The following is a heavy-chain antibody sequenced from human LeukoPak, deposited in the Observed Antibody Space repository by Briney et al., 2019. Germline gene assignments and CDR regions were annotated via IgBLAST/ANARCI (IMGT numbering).Heavy chain of an antibody. D-gene: IGHD5-18*01. Sequence: GGSLRLSCAASGFIFSSYSMNWVRQAPGKGLEWVSSITTSSSYIYYADSVKGRFTISRDNAKNSLYLQMNSLRAEDTAVYYCARDLGGYSYGSHFDYWGQGTLVTVSS. V-gene: IGHV3-21*01. J-gene: IGHJ4*02. CDR3: ARDLGGYSYGSHFDY. CDR2: ITTSSSYI. CDR1: GFIFSSYS.